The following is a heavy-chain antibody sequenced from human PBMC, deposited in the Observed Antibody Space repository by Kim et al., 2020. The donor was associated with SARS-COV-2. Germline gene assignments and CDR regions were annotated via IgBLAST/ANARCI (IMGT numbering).Heavy chain of an antibody. CDR1: RYIFTTYW. J-gene: IGHJ4*02. CDR3: ARAVGVVTGTGYFDY. Sequence: GESLKISCKGSRYIFTTYWIGWVRQMPGKGLEWMGIIYPGDSDTRYSPSFQGQVTISADKSISTAYLQWSSLKAPDTAMYYCARAVGVVTGTGYFDYWGQGTLVTVSS. D-gene: IGHD2-15*01. CDR2: IYPGDSDT. V-gene: IGHV5-51*06.